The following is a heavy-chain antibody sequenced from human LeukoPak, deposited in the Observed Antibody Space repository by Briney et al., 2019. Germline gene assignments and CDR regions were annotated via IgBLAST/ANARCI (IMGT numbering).Heavy chain of an antibody. J-gene: IGHJ4*02. V-gene: IGHV3-74*01. CDR3: ARGLTVGVVLDY. CDR2: INSDGSGT. D-gene: IGHD1-26*01. CDR1: GCTFSSNW. Sequence: GGSLRLSCAASGCTFSSNWMHWVRQAPGKGLVWVSRINSDGSGTTYADSVKGRFTISRDNAKYTLYLQMNSLRAEDTGVYYCARGLTVGVVLDYWGQGALVTVSS.